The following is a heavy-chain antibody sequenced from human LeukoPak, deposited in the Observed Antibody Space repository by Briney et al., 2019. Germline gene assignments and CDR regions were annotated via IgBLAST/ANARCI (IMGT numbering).Heavy chain of an antibody. Sequence: PGGSLRLSCAASGFTFSSYWMHWVRQAPGKGLVWVSRINSDGSSTDYADSVKGRFTISRDNAKNTLYLQMNSLRAEDTAVYYCFTRYYGDRLRAPDYWGQGTLVTDSS. J-gene: IGHJ4*02. CDR3: FTRYYGDRLRAPDY. V-gene: IGHV3-74*01. CDR2: INSDGSST. D-gene: IGHD4-17*01. CDR1: GFTFSSYW.